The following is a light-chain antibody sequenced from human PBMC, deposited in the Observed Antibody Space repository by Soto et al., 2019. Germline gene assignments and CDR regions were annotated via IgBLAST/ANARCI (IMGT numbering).Light chain of an antibody. CDR2: GAS. CDR1: QSVYNNH. J-gene: IGKJ4*01. Sequence: EIVLTQSPGTLSLSPGDRATLSCRASQSVYNNHLAWYQQTPGQAPRLLIYGASSRATGVPDRFSGSGSGTDFTLTIRRLEPEDFAVFYCQQYGASPLTFGGGTNVEIK. V-gene: IGKV3-20*01. CDR3: QQYGASPLT.